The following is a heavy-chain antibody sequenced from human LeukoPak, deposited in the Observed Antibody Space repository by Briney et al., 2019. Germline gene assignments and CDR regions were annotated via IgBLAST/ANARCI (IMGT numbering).Heavy chain of an antibody. J-gene: IGHJ4*02. V-gene: IGHV4-59*01. CDR2: IYYSGST. D-gene: IGHD1-7*01. CDR1: GGSISSYY. Sequence: SETLSLTCTVSGGSISSYYWSWIRQPPGKGLEWIGYIYYSGSTDYNPSLKSRVTISVDTSKNQFSLKLSSVTAADTAVYYCARGPKQELSEWGQGTLVTVSS. CDR3: ARGPKQELSE.